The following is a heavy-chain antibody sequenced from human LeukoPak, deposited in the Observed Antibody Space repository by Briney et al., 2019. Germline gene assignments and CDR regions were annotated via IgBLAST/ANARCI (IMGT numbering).Heavy chain of an antibody. CDR3: ARVRGHSGSYGYFGF. J-gene: IGHJ4*02. Sequence: GGSLRLSCAASGLTVSSNYMSWVRQAPGKGLEWVSFIYSGGNTYYADSVKGRFTISRDNSKNTLNLQMNSLRAEDTAVYYCARVRGHSGSYGYFGFWGQGTLVTVSS. V-gene: IGHV3-53*01. CDR2: IYSGGNT. CDR1: GLTVSSNY. D-gene: IGHD1-26*01.